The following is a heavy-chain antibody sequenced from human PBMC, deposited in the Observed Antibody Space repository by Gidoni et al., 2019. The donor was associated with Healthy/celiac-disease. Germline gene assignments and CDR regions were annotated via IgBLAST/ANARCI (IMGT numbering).Heavy chain of an antibody. CDR2: IRYDGSNK. CDR3: AKRRDSSGWYNYYYYGMDV. J-gene: IGHJ6*02. CDR1: GCTFSSYG. D-gene: IGHD6-19*01. Sequence: QVQLVESGGGVVQPGGSMRLSCAASGCTFSSYGMHWVRQAPGKGLGWVSFIRYDGSNKYSADSVKGRFTISRDNSKNTLYLQMNSLRAEDTAVYYCAKRRDSSGWYNYYYYGMDVWGQGTTVTVSS. V-gene: IGHV3-30*02.